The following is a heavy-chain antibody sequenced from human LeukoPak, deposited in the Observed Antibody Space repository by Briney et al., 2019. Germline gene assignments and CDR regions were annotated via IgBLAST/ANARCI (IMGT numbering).Heavy chain of an antibody. CDR3: ARDGPYTIFAAGGYFDY. CDR1: GGTFSSYA. J-gene: IGHJ4*02. V-gene: IGHV1-69*01. Sequence: GSSVKVSCKASGGTFSSYAISWVRQAPGQGLEWMGGIVPIFGTANYAQKFQGRVTITADESTSTAYMELSSLRSEDTAVYYCARDGPYTIFAAGGYFDYWGQGTLVTVSS. CDR2: IVPIFGTA. D-gene: IGHD3-9*01.